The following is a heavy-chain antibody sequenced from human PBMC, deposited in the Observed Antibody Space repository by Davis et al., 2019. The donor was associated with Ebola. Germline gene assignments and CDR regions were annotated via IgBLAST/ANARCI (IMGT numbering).Heavy chain of an antibody. CDR1: GYTFTSYG. CDR3: ARAQFPTTSDH. V-gene: IGHV1-18*01. D-gene: IGHD1-1*01. Sequence: ASVKVSCKASGYTFTSYGISWVRQAPGQRLEWMGWVHGGNGNTNYAQKVQGRVTMTTDTSTSTAYMEVGSLRSDDTAVYYCARAQFPTTSDHWGQGTLVTVSS. CDR2: VHGGNGNT. J-gene: IGHJ4*02.